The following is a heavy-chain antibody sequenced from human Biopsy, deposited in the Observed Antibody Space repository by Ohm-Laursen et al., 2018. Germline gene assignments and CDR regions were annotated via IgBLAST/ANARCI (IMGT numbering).Heavy chain of an antibody. V-gene: IGHV1-2*05. CDR1: GYAFLDFH. D-gene: IGHD5/OR15-5a*01. CDR2: INPHTGVT. CDR3: ARPSGRVSTIGFDP. J-gene: IGHJ5*02. Sequence: ASVTASCTASGYAFLDFHIHWVRQVPGQGLEWIGHINPHTGVTKYAQKFLDRITMTGDTSISTAYMDLSRLTSADTGIYYCARPSGRVSTIGFDPWGQGTLVIVSS.